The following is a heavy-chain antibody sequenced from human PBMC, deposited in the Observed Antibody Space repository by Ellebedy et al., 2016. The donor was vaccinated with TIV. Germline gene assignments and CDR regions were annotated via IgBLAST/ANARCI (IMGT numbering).Heavy chain of an antibody. CDR1: GLTFSSHA. Sequence: PGGSLRLSCAASGLTFSSHAMTWVRQAPGKGLEWISYISGSGGMMDHADSVKGRFTISRDNAKNSLYLQLSSLRAEDTAVYYCARRSRGPSYYFDYWGQGALVTVSS. V-gene: IGHV3-48*04. CDR2: ISGSGGMM. CDR3: ARRSRGPSYYFDY. D-gene: IGHD3-10*01. J-gene: IGHJ4*02.